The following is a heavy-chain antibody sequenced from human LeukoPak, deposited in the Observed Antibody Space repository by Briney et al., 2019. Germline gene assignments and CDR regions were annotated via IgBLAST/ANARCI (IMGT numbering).Heavy chain of an antibody. CDR1: GYTFTGYY. CDR2: IIPIFGTA. J-gene: IGHJ4*02. V-gene: IGHV1-69*05. CDR3: ARGGSSSWSYFDY. D-gene: IGHD6-13*01. Sequence: SLKVSCKPSGYTFTGYYMHWVRQAPGQGLEWMGGIIPIFGTANYAQKFQGRVTITTDESTSTAYMELSSLRSEDTAVYYCARGGSSSWSYFDYWGQGTLVTVSS.